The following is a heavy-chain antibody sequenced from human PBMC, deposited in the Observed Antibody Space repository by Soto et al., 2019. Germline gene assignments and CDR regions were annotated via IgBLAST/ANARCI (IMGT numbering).Heavy chain of an antibody. CDR2: ISYDTTSE. J-gene: IGHJ5*01. V-gene: IGHV3-30-3*01. CDR3: LQFNADS. CDR1: EFSFSTYA. D-gene: IGHD4-4*01. Sequence: GGSLRLSCVASEFSFSTYAMHWVRQAPGKGLEWVAAISYDTTSEYYADSVKGRFSISRDNSKNTLYLQMDSLKTEDTRVSRWLQFNADSWGQGTLVTVSS.